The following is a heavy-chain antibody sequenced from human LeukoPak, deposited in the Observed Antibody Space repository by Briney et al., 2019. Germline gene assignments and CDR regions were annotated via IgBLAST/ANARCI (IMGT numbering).Heavy chain of an antibody. CDR3: ARGGYYYDFWSGYYRVETWFAP. V-gene: IGHV1-8*01. Sequence: GASVKVSCKASGYTFTSYDINWVRQATGQGLEWMGWMNPNSGNTGYAQKFQGRVTMTRNTSISTAYMELSSLRSEDTAVYYCARGGYYYDFWSGYYRVETWFAPWGQGTLVTVSS. CDR1: GYTFTSYD. J-gene: IGHJ5*02. D-gene: IGHD3-3*01. CDR2: MNPNSGNT.